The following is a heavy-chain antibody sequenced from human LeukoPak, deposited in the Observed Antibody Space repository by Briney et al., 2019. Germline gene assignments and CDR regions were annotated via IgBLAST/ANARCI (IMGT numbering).Heavy chain of an antibody. CDR1: GFTFSGSA. CDR3: TSLAAAGTGY. Sequence: PGGSLKLSCAASGFTFSGSAMHWVRQASGKGLEWVGRIRSKANSYATAYAASVKDRFTISRDDSKNTAYLQMNSLKTEDTAVYYCTSLAAAGTGYWGQGTLVTVSS. J-gene: IGHJ4*02. CDR2: IRSKANSYAT. D-gene: IGHD6-13*01. V-gene: IGHV3-73*01.